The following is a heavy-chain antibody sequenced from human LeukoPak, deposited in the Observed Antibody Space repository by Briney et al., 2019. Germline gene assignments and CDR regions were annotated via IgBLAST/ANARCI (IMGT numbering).Heavy chain of an antibody. CDR3: ARGHSRGENYCSSTSCYQEWFDP. J-gene: IGHJ5*02. CDR1: GYTFTSYG. V-gene: IGHV1-8*02. CDR2: MNPNSGNT. Sequence: ASVKVSCKASGYTFTSYGISWVRQAPGQGLEWMGWMNPNSGNTGYAQKFQGRVTMTRNTSISTAYMELSSLRSEDTAVYYCARGHSRGENYCSSTSCYQEWFDPWGQGTLVTVSS. D-gene: IGHD2-2*01.